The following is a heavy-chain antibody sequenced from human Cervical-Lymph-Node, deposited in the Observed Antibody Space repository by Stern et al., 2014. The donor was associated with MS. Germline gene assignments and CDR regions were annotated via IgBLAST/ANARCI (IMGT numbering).Heavy chain of an antibody. Sequence: QVQLVQSGAAVKKVGSSVKVSCKASGDTLSSHTISWVRQAPGQGLEWMGGIIPIFDATSYAQKFQGRVRITADETTNTAHMELSSLRSEDTAVYYWATGAHGMDVLGQGTAVTVSS. V-gene: IGHV1-69*01. J-gene: IGHJ6*02. CDR2: IIPIFDAT. CDR3: ATGAHGMDV. D-gene: IGHD3-10*01. CDR1: GDTLSSHT.